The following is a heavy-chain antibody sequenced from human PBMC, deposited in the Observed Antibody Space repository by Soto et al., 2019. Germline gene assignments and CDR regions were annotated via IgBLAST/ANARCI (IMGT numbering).Heavy chain of an antibody. CDR2: ISSSGSTI. Sequence: GGSQRLSCTASGFNFSDYYMSWIRQAPGKGLEWVSYISSSGSTIYYADSVKGRFTISRDNAKNSLYLQMNSLRAEDTAVYYCAREAALMTNWFDPWGQGTLVTVSS. J-gene: IGHJ5*02. V-gene: IGHV3-11*01. CDR3: AREAALMTNWFDP. D-gene: IGHD2-15*01. CDR1: GFNFSDYY.